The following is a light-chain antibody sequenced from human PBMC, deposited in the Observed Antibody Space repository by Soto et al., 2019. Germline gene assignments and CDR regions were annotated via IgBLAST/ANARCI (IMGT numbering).Light chain of an antibody. Sequence: QSVLTQPASVSGSPGPSITISCTGTSSDVGGYNYVSWYQQHPGKAPKLMIYDVSNRPSGVSNRFSGSKSGNTASLTISGLHAEDEADYYCSSYTSSSTLVVFGGGTKLTVL. J-gene: IGLJ2*01. CDR1: SSDVGGYNY. V-gene: IGLV2-14*01. CDR3: SSYTSSSTLVV. CDR2: DVS.